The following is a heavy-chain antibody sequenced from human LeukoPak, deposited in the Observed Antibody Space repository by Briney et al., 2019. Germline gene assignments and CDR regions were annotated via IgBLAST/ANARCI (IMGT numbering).Heavy chain of an antibody. D-gene: IGHD3-3*01. CDR3: TRDRPTGASRVFVVQ. CDR1: GFTFSSYA. Sequence: PGGSLRLSCAASGFTFSSYAMTWVRHAPGKGLEWVSSMSSGSRYIYYADSVRGRFTISRDNAKNSLYLLMNSLRAEDTDVYYCTRDRPTGASRVFVVQWGQGTLVTVSS. V-gene: IGHV3-21*01. J-gene: IGHJ4*02. CDR2: MSSGSRYI.